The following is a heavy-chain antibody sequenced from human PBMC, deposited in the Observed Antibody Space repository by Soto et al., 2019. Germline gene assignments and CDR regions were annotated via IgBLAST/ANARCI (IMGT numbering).Heavy chain of an antibody. CDR2: INPNSGGT. D-gene: IGHD2-15*01. Sequence: ASVKVSCKASGYTFTGYYMHWVRQAPGQGLEWMGWINPNSGGTNYAQKFQGWVTMARDTSISTAYMELSRLRSDDTAVYYCARGPNCSGGSCSLITGPWGQGTLVTVSS. CDR3: ARGPNCSGGSCSLITGP. J-gene: IGHJ5*02. V-gene: IGHV1-2*04. CDR1: GYTFTGYY.